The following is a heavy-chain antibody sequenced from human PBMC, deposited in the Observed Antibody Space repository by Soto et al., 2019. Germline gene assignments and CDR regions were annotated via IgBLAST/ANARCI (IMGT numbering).Heavy chain of an antibody. Sequence: XGCLRVTSAACGFSVSSYSMNGVRQAPGKGLEWVSSISSSSSYIYYADSVKGRFTISRDNAKNSLYLQMNSLRAEDTAVYYCERGTAVACHYWGQGTLVTVTS. CDR2: ISSSSSYI. D-gene: IGHD6-19*01. CDR1: GFSVSSYS. J-gene: IGHJ4*02. V-gene: IGHV3-21*01. CDR3: ERGTAVACHY.